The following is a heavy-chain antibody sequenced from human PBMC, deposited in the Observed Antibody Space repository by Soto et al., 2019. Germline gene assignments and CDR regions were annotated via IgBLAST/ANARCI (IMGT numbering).Heavy chain of an antibody. D-gene: IGHD3-10*01. CDR3: ARRQVWFGELLHAFDI. Sequence: GESLKISCEGSGYTFTSYWSGCVRQMPGKGLEWMGIIYAGDSETRYSPSFQGQVTISADKSISTVYLQWSSLKASDTAMYYCARRQVWFGELLHAFDIWGQGTMVTVSS. J-gene: IGHJ3*02. V-gene: IGHV5-51*01. CDR1: GYTFTSYW. CDR2: IYAGDSET.